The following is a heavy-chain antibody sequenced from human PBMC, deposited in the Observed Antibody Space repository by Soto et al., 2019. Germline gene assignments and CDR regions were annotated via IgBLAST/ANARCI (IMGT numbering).Heavy chain of an antibody. Sequence: QVQLVQSGAEVKKPGASVKVSCKASGYTFTGYYMHWVRQAPGQGLEWMGWINPNSGGTNYAQKFQGWVTMTRNTSISTAYMELSRLRSDDTAVYYCARGGRKQPHNSAFDIWGQGTMVTVSS. J-gene: IGHJ3*02. V-gene: IGHV1-2*04. CDR2: INPNSGGT. CDR1: GYTFTGYY. D-gene: IGHD1-1*01. CDR3: ARGGRKQPHNSAFDI.